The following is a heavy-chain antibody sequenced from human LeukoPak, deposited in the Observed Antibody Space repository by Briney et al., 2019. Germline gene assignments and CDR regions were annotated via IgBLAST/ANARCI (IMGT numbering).Heavy chain of an antibody. D-gene: IGHD6-19*01. Sequence: GRSLRLSCAASGFTFSSYAMHWVRQAPGKGLEWVAVISYDGSNKYYADSVKGRFTISRDNSKNTLHLQMNSLRAEDTAVYYCARGTPSSSGWLYYGMDVWGQGTTVTVSS. CDR1: GFTFSSYA. J-gene: IGHJ6*02. CDR3: ARGTPSSSGWLYYGMDV. CDR2: ISYDGSNK. V-gene: IGHV3-30-3*01.